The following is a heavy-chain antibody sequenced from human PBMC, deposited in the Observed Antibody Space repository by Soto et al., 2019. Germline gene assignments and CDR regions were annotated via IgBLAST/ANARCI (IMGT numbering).Heavy chain of an antibody. CDR1: GGSFSAYY. J-gene: IGHJ5*02. D-gene: IGHD2-15*01. CDR2: ITGIDGRT. Sequence: PSETLSLTCAVYGGSFSAYYWSWIRQPPGKGLEWVSSITGIDGRTYYADSVKGRFTISRDNPKNTLYLQMNNLRAEDTAMFYCAKDRGPYCSGGLFYPPSWFDTWGQGTQVTVSS. V-gene: IGHV3-23*01. CDR3: AKDRGPYCSGGLFYPPSWFDT.